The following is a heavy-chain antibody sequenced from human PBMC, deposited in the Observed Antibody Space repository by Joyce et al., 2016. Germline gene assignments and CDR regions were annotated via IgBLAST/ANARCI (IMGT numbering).Heavy chain of an antibody. V-gene: IGHV4-34*01. CDR2: SNHGGST. Sequence: QVQIQQWGAGLVKPSETLSLTCAVYGDSFRGHYWSWIRQSPGKGLEWIGDSNHGGSTTYNPSLKSRVTMSVDTSKNQISLRLTSVTVADTAIYYCASLFPFDYWGQGTLVTVSS. CDR1: GDSFRGHY. J-gene: IGHJ4*02. CDR3: ASLFPFDY.